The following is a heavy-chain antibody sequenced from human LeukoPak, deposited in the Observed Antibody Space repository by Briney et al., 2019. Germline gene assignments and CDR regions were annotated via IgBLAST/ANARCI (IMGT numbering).Heavy chain of an antibody. D-gene: IGHD5-12*01. V-gene: IGHV3-21*01. CDR1: GFTFSSYS. Sequence: PGGSVRLSCAGSGFTFSSYSMNWVRQAPGKGLEWVSSISSSRSYMYYADSVKGRFTISRDNAKNSLYLQMNSLRAEDTAVYYCARALGYIEVGFDYWGQGTLVTVSS. CDR3: ARALGYIEVGFDY. J-gene: IGHJ4*02. CDR2: ISSSRSYM.